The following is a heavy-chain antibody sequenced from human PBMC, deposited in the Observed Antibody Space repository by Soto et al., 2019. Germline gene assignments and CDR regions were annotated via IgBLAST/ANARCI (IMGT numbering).Heavy chain of an antibody. Sequence: QVQLVESGGGVVQPGRSLGLSCAASGFTFSEYGMHWVRQAPGKGLEWVAVISYDGSYKYYADSVKGRFTISRDNSKKTLYLQMNSLRAEDTAVYYCAKDSGWYVNYDGMDVWGQGTTVTVSS. D-gene: IGHD6-19*01. CDR3: AKDSGWYVNYDGMDV. CDR1: GFTFSEYG. CDR2: ISYDGSYK. J-gene: IGHJ6*02. V-gene: IGHV3-30*18.